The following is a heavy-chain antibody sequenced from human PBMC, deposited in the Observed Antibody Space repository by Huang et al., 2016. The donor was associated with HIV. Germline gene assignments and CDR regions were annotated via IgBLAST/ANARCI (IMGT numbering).Heavy chain of an antibody. Sequence: QVQLYQWGAGPLRPSETLSLTCGVSGGSLHGYYWNWLRQSPGRGLELIGEVNHGGSTKDNPSLKSRVTIAVDTSKIQFSLNLTSVTATDTADYYCATSRSGSGWFLDIWGRGTLVSVS. V-gene: IGHV4-34*01. CDR3: ATSRSGSGWFLDI. CDR1: GGSLHGYY. D-gene: IGHD6-19*01. J-gene: IGHJ2*01. CDR2: VNHGGST.